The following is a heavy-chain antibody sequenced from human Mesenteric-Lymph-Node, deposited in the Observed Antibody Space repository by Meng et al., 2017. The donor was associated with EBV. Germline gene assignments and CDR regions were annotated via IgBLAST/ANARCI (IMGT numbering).Heavy chain of an antibody. CDR1: GYIFTDYF. V-gene: IGHV1-69-2*01. CDR2: VDPKRGQR. Sequence: EVQPVQSGAEVRKPXXXXKISCKTSGYIFTDYFIHWLQPAPGKGLEWMGFVDPKRGQRIYTQRFQGRITLTADASVDTAYMELSRLTSDDTAVYFCARRGWFDAWGQGTLVTVSS. D-gene: IGHD3-10*01. J-gene: IGHJ5*02. CDR3: ARRGWFDA.